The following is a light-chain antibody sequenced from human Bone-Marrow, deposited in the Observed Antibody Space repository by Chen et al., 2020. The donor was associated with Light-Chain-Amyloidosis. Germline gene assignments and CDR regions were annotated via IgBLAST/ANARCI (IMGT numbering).Light chain of an antibody. CDR1: QSLVHSNGNTY. Sequence: DVVMTQSPLSLPVTLGQPASISCRSSQSLVHSNGNTYLNWFQQRPGQSPRRLIYQVPNRDSGVPDRFSGSGSGTDFTLKISKVEAEDVGVYYCMQGTHWPPFTFGPGTKVDIK. J-gene: IGKJ3*01. V-gene: IGKV2-30*02. CDR2: QVP. CDR3: MQGTHWPPFT.